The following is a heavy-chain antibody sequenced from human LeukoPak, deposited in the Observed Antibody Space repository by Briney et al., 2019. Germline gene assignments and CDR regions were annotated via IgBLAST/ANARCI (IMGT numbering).Heavy chain of an antibody. CDR2: INHSGSI. CDR1: GGSFRANS. D-gene: IGHD3-3*01. J-gene: IGHJ6*03. Sequence: SETLSLTCAVYGGSFRANSWTWIRQAPGKGLEWIGEINHSGSINYNPSLKSRLTLSLDASKHQSSLNVTSVTAADTAVYYCARGAPFLTIFGNTKNYYYYLDVWGEGTTVTVSS. CDR3: ARGAPFLTIFGNTKNYYYYLDV. V-gene: IGHV4-34*01.